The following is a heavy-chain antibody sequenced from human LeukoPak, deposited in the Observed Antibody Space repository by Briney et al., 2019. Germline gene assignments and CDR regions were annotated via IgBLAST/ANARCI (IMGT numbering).Heavy chain of an antibody. CDR1: GGSINSYY. CDR2: IYTSGST. Sequence: PSETLSLTCIVAGGSINSYYWSWIRQPAGKGLEWIGRIYTSGSTNYNPSLKSRVTMSVDTSKNQFSLKLSSVTAADTAVYYCARDRGSTSTFDYWGQGTLVTVSS. D-gene: IGHD2-2*01. J-gene: IGHJ4*02. V-gene: IGHV4-4*07. CDR3: ARDRGSTSTFDY.